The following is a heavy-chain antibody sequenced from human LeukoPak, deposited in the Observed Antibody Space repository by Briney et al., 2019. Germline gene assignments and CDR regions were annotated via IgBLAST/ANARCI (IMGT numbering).Heavy chain of an antibody. CDR2: IYYSGST. J-gene: IGHJ4*02. Sequence: SETLSLTCTVSGGSISSGGYYWSWIRQHPGKGLEWIGYIYYSGSTYYNPSLKSRVTISVDTSKNQFSLKLGSVTAADTAVYYCARGGVAAAVIFDYWGQGTLVTVSS. CDR3: ARGGVAAAVIFDY. D-gene: IGHD6-13*01. CDR1: GGSISSGGYY. V-gene: IGHV4-31*03.